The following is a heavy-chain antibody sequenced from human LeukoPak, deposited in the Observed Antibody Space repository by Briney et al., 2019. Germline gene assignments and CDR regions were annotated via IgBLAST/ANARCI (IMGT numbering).Heavy chain of an antibody. V-gene: IGHV4-61*02. CDR3: ASDMGELLDY. D-gene: IGHD1-26*01. Sequence: EASETLSLTCTVSGGSISSGSYYWSWIRQPAGKGLEWIGRIYTSGSTNYNPSLKSRVTISVDTSKNQFSLKLSSVTAADTAVYYCASDMGELLDYWGQGTLVTVSS. J-gene: IGHJ4*02. CDR2: IYTSGST. CDR1: GGSISSGSYY.